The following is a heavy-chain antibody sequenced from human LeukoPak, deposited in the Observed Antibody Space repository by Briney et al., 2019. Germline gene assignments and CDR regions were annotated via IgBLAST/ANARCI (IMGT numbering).Heavy chain of an antibody. J-gene: IGHJ4*02. CDR3: ATLTVATSFDY. CDR2: ISSSGATI. Sequence: PGGSLRLSCAASGFSFSVYEMHRVRQAPGKGLEWVSDISSSGATIYYADSVKGRFTISRDNAKNSLYLQMNSLRAEDTAVYYCATLTVATSFDYWGQGTLVTVSS. D-gene: IGHD5-12*01. V-gene: IGHV3-48*03. CDR1: GFSFSVYE.